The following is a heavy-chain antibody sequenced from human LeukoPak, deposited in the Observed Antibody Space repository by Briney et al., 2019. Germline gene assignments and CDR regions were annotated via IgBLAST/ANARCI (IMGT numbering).Heavy chain of an antibody. CDR1: GYTFTNFY. J-gene: IGHJ5*02. V-gene: IGHV1-2*02. CDR2: INPNTGGT. D-gene: IGHD2-2*01. CDR3: ARVFCSSGNMCYKRFPDLDP. Sequence: ASVKVSCKASGYTFTNFYMHWLRHVPGQGPEWMGWINPNTGGTNYAQRFQGRITVTSDTSSSTAYMELSRLTSDDTAVYYCARVFCSSGNMCYKRFPDLDPWGQGTLVTVSS.